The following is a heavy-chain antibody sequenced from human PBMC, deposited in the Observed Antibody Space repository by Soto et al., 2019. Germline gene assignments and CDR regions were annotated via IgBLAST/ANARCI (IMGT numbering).Heavy chain of an antibody. CDR3: AKASYSSSWPYYFDS. Sequence: GGALRLSCAASGFTFSSYSMSWVRKAPGKGLEWVSDISSSAGSTYFADSVKGRFTISRDNSKNTLYLQMDSLTAADTAVYYCAKASYSSSWPYYFDSWGQGILVTVSS. J-gene: IGHJ4*02. CDR1: GFTFSSYS. CDR2: ISSSAGST. D-gene: IGHD6-13*01. V-gene: IGHV3-23*01.